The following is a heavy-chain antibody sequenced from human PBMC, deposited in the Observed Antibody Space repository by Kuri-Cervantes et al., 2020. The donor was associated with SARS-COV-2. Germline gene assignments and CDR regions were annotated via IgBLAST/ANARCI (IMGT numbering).Heavy chain of an antibody. CDR2: IIPIFGTA. D-gene: IGHD2-15*01. CDR3: AASVAATRYYYYGMDV. Sequence: SVKVSCKASGGTFSSYAISWVRQAPGQGLEWMGGIIPIFGTANYAQKFQGRVTITADESTSTAYMELSSLRSEDTAVYYCAASVAATRYYYYGMDVWGQGTTVT. V-gene: IGHV1-69*13. J-gene: IGHJ6*02. CDR1: GGTFSSYA.